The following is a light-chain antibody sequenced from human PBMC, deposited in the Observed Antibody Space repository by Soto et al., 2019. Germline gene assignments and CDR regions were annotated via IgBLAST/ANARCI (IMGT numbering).Light chain of an antibody. V-gene: IGKV3-20*01. J-gene: IGKJ4*01. Sequence: EIVLTQSPGTLSLSPGERATLSCRASQSVSSSYLAWYQQKPGQAPRLLIYGASSRATGIPDRFSGSGSETDFTLTISRLEPEDVAVYYWQQYGSSPLTFGGGTKVEIK. CDR1: QSVSSSY. CDR3: QQYGSSPLT. CDR2: GAS.